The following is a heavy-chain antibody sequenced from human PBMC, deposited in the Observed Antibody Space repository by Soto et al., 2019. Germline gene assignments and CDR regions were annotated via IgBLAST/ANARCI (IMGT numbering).Heavy chain of an antibody. J-gene: IGHJ4*02. CDR2: INGGNGNT. CDR3: ARDDSGFSGSHYIDYFNY. Sequence: QVQLVQSGAELKKPGASVKVSCKASGNTVPNYAIHWVRQAPGQRLEWMGWINGGNGNTYYSEHFQGRVTFTRDTSAGTVYMQVSSLTSEDTAVYYCARDDSGFSGSHYIDYFNYWGQGALVTVSS. CDR1: GNTVPNYA. D-gene: IGHD1-26*01. V-gene: IGHV1-3*01.